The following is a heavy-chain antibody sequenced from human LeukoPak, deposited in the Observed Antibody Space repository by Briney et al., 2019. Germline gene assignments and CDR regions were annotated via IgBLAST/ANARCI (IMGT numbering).Heavy chain of an antibody. Sequence: SETLSLTCTVSGGSISYYYWSWIRQSPGKGLEWIGYVYYSGTTNYNPSLKSRVTISVDTSKNQFSLQLRSVTAADTAVYYCAREDPQTTVPEGMDVWGQGTTVTVSS. CDR3: AREDPQTTVPEGMDV. V-gene: IGHV4-59*01. CDR2: VYYSGTT. CDR1: GGSISYYY. J-gene: IGHJ6*02. D-gene: IGHD4-17*01.